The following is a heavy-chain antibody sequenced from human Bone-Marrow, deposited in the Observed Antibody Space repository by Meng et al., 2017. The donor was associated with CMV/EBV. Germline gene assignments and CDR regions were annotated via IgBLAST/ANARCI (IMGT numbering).Heavy chain of an antibody. CDR2: ISAYNGNT. CDR3: ARDQRVLEGAFDY. CDR1: GYTFTAYY. V-gene: IGHV1-18*04. Sequence: ASVQVSCKGSGYTFTAYYIHWVRQAPGQGLEWMGWISAYNGNTNYAQKLQGRVTMTTDTSTSTAYMELRSPRSDDTAVYYCARDQRVLEGAFDYWGQGTLVTVSS. J-gene: IGHJ4*02. D-gene: IGHD3-3*01.